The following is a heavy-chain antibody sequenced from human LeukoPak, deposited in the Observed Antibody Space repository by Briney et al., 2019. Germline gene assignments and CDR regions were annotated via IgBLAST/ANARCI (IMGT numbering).Heavy chain of an antibody. CDR3: ATYGGNTAEYFQH. Sequence: ASVKVSCKVSGGIYRITAITWVRQAPGQGLEWMGGIIPMSTTANYAQKFQGRVTITRDDSTSTAYMEVSSLRSEDTALYYCATYGGNTAEYFQHWGQSTLVTLSS. CDR2: IIPMSTTA. CDR1: GGIYRITA. J-gene: IGHJ1*01. D-gene: IGHD4-23*01. V-gene: IGHV1-69*05.